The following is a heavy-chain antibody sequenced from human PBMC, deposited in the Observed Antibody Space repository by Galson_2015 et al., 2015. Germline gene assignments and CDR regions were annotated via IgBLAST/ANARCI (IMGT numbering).Heavy chain of an antibody. CDR3: ASVEMATSTFDY. V-gene: IGHV3-53*01. J-gene: IGHJ4*02. CDR1: GFTASSNY. D-gene: IGHD5-24*01. CDR2: IYSGGST. Sequence: SLRLSCAVSGFTASSNYMNWVRQAPGKGLEWVSVIYSGGSTYYADSVKGRFTISRDNSKNTLYLQMNSLRAEDTAVYYCASVEMATSTFDYWGQGTLVTVSS.